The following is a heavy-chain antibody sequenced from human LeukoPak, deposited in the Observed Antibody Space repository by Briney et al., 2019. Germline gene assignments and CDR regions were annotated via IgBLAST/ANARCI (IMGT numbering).Heavy chain of an antibody. CDR1: GGSFSGYY. CDR3: ARVGRGTY. CDR2: INHSGST. Sequence: SETLSLTCAVYGGSFSGYYWSWIRQPPGKGLERIGEINHSGSTNYNPSLKSRVTISVDTSKNQFSLKLSSVTAADTAVYYCARVGRGTYWGQGTLVTVSS. D-gene: IGHD1-26*01. J-gene: IGHJ4*02. V-gene: IGHV4-34*01.